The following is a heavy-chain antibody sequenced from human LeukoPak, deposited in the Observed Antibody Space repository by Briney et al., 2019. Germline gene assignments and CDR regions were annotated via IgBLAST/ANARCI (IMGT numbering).Heavy chain of an antibody. D-gene: IGHD3-9*01. V-gene: IGHV4-59*01. CDR1: GGSISSYY. CDR3: AKDRNTIFSMIPYDRYFDY. Sequence: PSETLSLTCTVSGGSISSYYWSWIRQPPGKGLEWIGYIYYSGTTNYNPSLKSRVTISVDTSKNQFSLKLSSVTAADTAVYYCAKDRNTIFSMIPYDRYFDYWGQGTLVTVSS. J-gene: IGHJ4*02. CDR2: IYYSGTT.